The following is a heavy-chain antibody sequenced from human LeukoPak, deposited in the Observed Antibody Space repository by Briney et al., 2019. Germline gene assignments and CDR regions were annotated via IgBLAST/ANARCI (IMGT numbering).Heavy chain of an antibody. D-gene: IGHD1-26*01. CDR1: GFTFKTHA. V-gene: IGHV3-7*03. Sequence: GGSLRLSCAASGFTFKTHAMSWVRQAPGKGLEWVANIKQDGSEKYYVDSVKGRFTISRDNAKNSLYLQMNSLRAEDTAVYYCASPKTPSGSYGDFDYWGQGTLVTVSS. J-gene: IGHJ4*02. CDR3: ASPKTPSGSYGDFDY. CDR2: IKQDGSEK.